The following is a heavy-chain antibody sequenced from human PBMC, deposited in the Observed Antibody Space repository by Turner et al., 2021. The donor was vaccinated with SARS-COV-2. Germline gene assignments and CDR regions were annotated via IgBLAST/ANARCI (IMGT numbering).Heavy chain of an antibody. J-gene: IGHJ3*02. CDR1: GFTFSSYA. CDR3: AKGEGYGAGAFDI. Sequence: EVQLLASGGGLVQLGGSLILSCAASGFTFSSYAMSWVRQAPGKGREWVAAISGSGVSTYYGDSVKGRFTISKDNSKNTLYLQMNSLGAEDTAVYYCAKGEGYGAGAFDIWGQGTMVTVSS. D-gene: IGHD3-10*01. V-gene: IGHV3-23*01. CDR2: ISGSGVST.